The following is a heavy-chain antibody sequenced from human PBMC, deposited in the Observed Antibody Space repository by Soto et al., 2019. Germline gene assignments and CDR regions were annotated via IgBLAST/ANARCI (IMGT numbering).Heavy chain of an antibody. CDR3: ARAPLYSNRRMDV. CDR2: IYSGGST. Sequence: GGSLRLSCAASGLTVSSNYMSWVRQAPGKGLEWVSVIYSGGSTYYADSVKGRFTISRHNSKNTLYLQMNSLRAEDTAVYYCARAPLYSNRRMDVWGQGTTVTVSS. CDR1: GLTVSSNY. D-gene: IGHD4-4*01. V-gene: IGHV3-53*04. J-gene: IGHJ6*02.